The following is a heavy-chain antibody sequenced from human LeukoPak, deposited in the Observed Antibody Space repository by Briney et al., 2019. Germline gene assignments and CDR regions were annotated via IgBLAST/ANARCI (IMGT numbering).Heavy chain of an antibody. V-gene: IGHV4-59*01. Sequence: SETLSLTCTVSGGSISSYYWCWIRQPPATGLEWIGYIYYSGSTNYNPSLKSRVTISVDTSKNQFSLKLSSVTAADTAVYYCARTVTTGYYYYYGMDVWGQGTTVTVSS. D-gene: IGHD4-17*01. CDR2: IYYSGST. CDR3: ARTVTTGYYYYYGMDV. J-gene: IGHJ6*02. CDR1: GGSISSYY.